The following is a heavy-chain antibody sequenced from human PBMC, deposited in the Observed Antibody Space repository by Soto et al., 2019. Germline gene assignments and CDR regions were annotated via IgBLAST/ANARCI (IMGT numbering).Heavy chain of an antibody. CDR2: IYYSGST. Sequence: SETLSLTCTVSGGSISSGGYYWSWIRQHPGKGLEWIGYIYYSGSTYYNPSLKSRVTISVDTSKNQFSLKLSSVTAADTAVYYYEGNCGYYGSSDYYYYGMDVWGQGTTVTVSS. D-gene: IGHD3-22*01. CDR1: GGSISSGGYY. J-gene: IGHJ6*02. CDR3: EGNCGYYGSSDYYYYGMDV. V-gene: IGHV4-31*03.